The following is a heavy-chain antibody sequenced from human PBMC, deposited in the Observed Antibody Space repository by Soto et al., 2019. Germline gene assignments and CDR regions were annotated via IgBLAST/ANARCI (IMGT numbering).Heavy chain of an antibody. Sequence: GSLRLSCAASGFTFSSYAMHWVRQAPGKGLEWVAVISYDGSNKYYADSVKGRFTISRDNSKNTLYLQMNSLRAEDTAVYYCARVPQRRTVTTRGSFDYWGQGTLVTVSS. D-gene: IGHD4-17*01. CDR3: ARVPQRRTVTTRGSFDY. CDR2: ISYDGSNK. CDR1: GFTFSSYA. V-gene: IGHV3-30-3*01. J-gene: IGHJ4*02.